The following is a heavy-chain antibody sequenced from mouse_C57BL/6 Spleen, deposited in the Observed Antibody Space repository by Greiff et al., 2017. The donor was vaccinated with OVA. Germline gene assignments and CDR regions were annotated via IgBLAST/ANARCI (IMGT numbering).Heavy chain of an antibody. CDR1: GFTFSDYY. CDR2: ISNGGGST. V-gene: IGHV5-12*01. Sequence: EVHLVESGGGLVQPGGSLKLSCAASGFTFSDYYMYWVRQTPEKRLEWVAYISNGGGSTYYPDTVKGRFTISRDNAKNTLYLQMSRLKSEDTAMYYCARQSSYWYFDVWGTGTTVTVSS. CDR3: ARQSSYWYFDV. J-gene: IGHJ1*03. D-gene: IGHD1-1*01.